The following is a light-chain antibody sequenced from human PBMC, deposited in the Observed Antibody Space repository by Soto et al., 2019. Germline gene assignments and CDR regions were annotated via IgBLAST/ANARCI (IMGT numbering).Light chain of an antibody. J-gene: IGLJ1*01. Sequence: QSALTQLASASGSPVQSITISCTGTVGLVSWYHQRAGKDPKLIIYDDTKRRPGVSSRFSGSKSGNTASLTISGLQTEDEADYYCCLYVGGRTYLFGTGTKVTVL. CDR1: VGL. CDR3: CLYVGGRTYL. CDR2: DDT. V-gene: IGLV2-23*01.